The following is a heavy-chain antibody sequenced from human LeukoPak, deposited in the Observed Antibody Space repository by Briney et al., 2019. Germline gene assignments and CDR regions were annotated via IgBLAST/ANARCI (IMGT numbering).Heavy chain of an antibody. Sequence: GGSLRLSCAASGFTFNSYAMSWVRQAPGKGLEGVSAISGSGGSTYYADSVKGRFTISRDNSKNTLYLQMNSLRAEDTAVYYCRGGDILTGYFSLALLDYWGQGTLVTVSS. D-gene: IGHD3-9*01. CDR3: RGGDILTGYFSLALLDY. V-gene: IGHV3-23*01. CDR1: GFTFNSYA. J-gene: IGHJ4*02. CDR2: ISGSGGST.